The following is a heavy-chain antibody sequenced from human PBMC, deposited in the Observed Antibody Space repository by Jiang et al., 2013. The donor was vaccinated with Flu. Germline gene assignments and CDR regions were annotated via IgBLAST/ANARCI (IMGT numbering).Heavy chain of an antibody. CDR3: ARQQRLLRTGIDS. Sequence: LLKPSETLSLTCAVYGGSFSAHYWSWIRQPPGKGLEWVGEIFHTGSTNYSPSLKSRVTISVDTSKNQFSLKLSSVTAADTAVYYCARQQRLLRTGIDSWGQGTLVTVSS. V-gene: IGHV4-34*12. D-gene: IGHD2-21*02. J-gene: IGHJ4*02. CDR1: GGSFSAHY. CDR2: IFHTGST.